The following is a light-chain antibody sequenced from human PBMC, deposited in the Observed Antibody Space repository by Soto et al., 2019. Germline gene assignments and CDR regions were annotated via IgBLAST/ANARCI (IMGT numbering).Light chain of an antibody. CDR1: QGISSY. CDR2: AAS. V-gene: IGKV1-9*01. CDR3: QQLNSYPFT. J-gene: IGKJ3*01. Sequence: IQLTQSPSSLSASVGDRVTITCRASQGISSYLAWYQQKPGEAPKLLIYAASILEIGVPSRFSGSGSGTDFTLTISSLQPEDYATYYLQQLNSYPFTFGPGAKVDIK.